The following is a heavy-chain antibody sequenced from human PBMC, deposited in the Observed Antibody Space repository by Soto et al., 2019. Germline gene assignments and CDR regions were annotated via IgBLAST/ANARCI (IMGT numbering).Heavy chain of an antibody. V-gene: IGHV3-11*01. CDR1: GFSFSDYY. Sequence: PGGSLRLSCAASGFSFSDYYMTWIRQAPGQGLEWVSYISSRSGTIFYADSVKGRFTLSRDNSKNSMYLQMNSLRAEDTAVYYYAREVDRALVGSPHYFDYWGQGTLVTVS. CDR2: ISSRSGTI. CDR3: AREVDRALVGSPHYFDY. J-gene: IGHJ4*01. D-gene: IGHD5-18*01.